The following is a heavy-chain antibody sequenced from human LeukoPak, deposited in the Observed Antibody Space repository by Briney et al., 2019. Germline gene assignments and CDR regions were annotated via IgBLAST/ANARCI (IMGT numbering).Heavy chain of an antibody. J-gene: IGHJ3*02. CDR3: ARDSGRYSSNAFDI. V-gene: IGHV4-61*02. CDR1: GGSINSGSYY. CDR2: IYTSGST. Sequence: PSEALSLTCTVSGGSINSGSYYWSWIRQPAGKGLEWIGRIYTSGSTNYNPSLKSRVTISVDTSKNQFSLKLSSVTAADTAVYYCARDSGRYSSNAFDIWGQGTMVTVSS. D-gene: IGHD3-10*01.